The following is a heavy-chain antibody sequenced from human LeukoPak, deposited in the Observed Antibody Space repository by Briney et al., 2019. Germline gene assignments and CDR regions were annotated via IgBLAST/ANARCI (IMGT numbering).Heavy chain of an antibody. J-gene: IGHJ4*02. CDR2: ISWNSGSI. CDR3: AKDTGWELLASYFDY. CDR1: GFTFDDYA. D-gene: IGHD1-26*01. Sequence: GGSLRLSCAASGFTFDDYAMHWVRQAPGKGLEWVSGISWNSGSIGYADSVKGRFTISRDNAKNSLYLQMNSLRAEDTALYYCAKDTGWELLASYFDYWGQGTLVTVSS. V-gene: IGHV3-9*01.